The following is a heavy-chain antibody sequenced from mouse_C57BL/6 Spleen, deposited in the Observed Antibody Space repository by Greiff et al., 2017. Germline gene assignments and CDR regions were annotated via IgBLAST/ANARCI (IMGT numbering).Heavy chain of an antibody. D-gene: IGHD3-3*01. CDR2: INPNNGGT. V-gene: IGHV1-26*01. CDR1: GYTFTDYY. Sequence: VQLQQSGPELVKPGASVKISCKASGYTFTDYYMNWVKQSHGKSLEWIGDINPNNGGTSYNQKFKGKATLTVDKSSSTAYMELRSLTSEDSAVYYCARGRDVGYAMDYWGQGTSVTVSS. CDR3: ARGRDVGYAMDY. J-gene: IGHJ4*01.